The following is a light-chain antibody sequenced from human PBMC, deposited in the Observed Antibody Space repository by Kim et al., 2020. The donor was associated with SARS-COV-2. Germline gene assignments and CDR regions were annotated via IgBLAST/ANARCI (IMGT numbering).Light chain of an antibody. Sequence: QGVTSSCTGSSSNIGAGYDVHWYQQLPGTAPKLLIYGNSNRPSGVPDRFSGSKSGTSASLAITGLQAEDEADYYCQSYDSSLSGWVFGGGTKLTVL. CDR3: QSYDSSLSGWV. V-gene: IGLV1-40*01. CDR1: SSNIGAGYD. CDR2: GNS. J-gene: IGLJ3*02.